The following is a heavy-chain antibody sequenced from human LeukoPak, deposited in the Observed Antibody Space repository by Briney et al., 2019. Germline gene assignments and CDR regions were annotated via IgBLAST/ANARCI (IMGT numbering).Heavy chain of an antibody. V-gene: IGHV3-33*01. J-gene: IGHJ4*02. D-gene: IGHD3-22*01. Sequence: GGSLRLSCAASGFTFSSYGTHWVRQAPGKGLEWVAVIWYDGSNKYYADSVKGRFTISRDNSKNTLYLQMNSLRAEDTAVYYCARDGRISYYDSSGPFDYWGQGTLVTVSS. CDR1: GFTFSSYG. CDR2: IWYDGSNK. CDR3: ARDGRISYYDSSGPFDY.